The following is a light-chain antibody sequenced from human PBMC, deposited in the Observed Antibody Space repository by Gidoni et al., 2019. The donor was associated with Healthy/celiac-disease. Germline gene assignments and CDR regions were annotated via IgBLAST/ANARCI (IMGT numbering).Light chain of an antibody. J-gene: IGKJ1*01. Sequence: DIVMTPSPPSLPVTPGEPASISFCSSQSLLHSNGYNYMDWYLQKPGQSPQLLIDLGSSRASGVPDRFSGSGSGTDFTLKISRVEAEDVGVYYCMQALQTPSTFXQXTKVEIK. CDR3: MQALQTPST. CDR1: QSLLHSNGYNY. CDR2: LGS. V-gene: IGKV2-28*01.